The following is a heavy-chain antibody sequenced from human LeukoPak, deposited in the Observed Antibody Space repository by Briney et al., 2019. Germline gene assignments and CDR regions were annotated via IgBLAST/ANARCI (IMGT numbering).Heavy chain of an antibody. CDR3: ARDRIVVVPAALPHFDY. CDR1: GFTVSSNY. V-gene: IGHV3-53*05. CDR2: SYDDYIT. J-gene: IGHJ4*02. Sequence: PGGSLRLSCAASGFTVSSNYMNWVRQAPGKGLEWVSVSYDDYITYYSDSVKGRFTISRDNSKNTLYLQMNSLRAEDTAVYYCARDRIVVVPAALPHFDYWGQGTLVTVSS. D-gene: IGHD2-2*01.